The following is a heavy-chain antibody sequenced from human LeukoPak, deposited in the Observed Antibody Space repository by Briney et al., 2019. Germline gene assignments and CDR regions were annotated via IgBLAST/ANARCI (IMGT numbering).Heavy chain of an antibody. Sequence: HPGGSLRLSCAASGFTFSSYGMHWVRQAPGKGLEWVAVISYDGSNKYYADSVKGRFTISRDNAKNSLYLQMNSLRAGDTAVYYCATYSGYDRIFDYWGQGTLVTVSS. CDR2: ISYDGSNK. V-gene: IGHV3-30*03. CDR1: GFTFSSYG. J-gene: IGHJ4*02. D-gene: IGHD5-12*01. CDR3: ATYSGYDRIFDY.